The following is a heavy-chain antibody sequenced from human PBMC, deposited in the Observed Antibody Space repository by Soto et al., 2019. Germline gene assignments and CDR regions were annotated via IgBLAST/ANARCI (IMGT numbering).Heavy chain of an antibody. CDR3: TSRNDPFDY. J-gene: IGHJ4*02. V-gene: IGHV3-73*01. Sequence: PGGSLRLSCAASGFTFSGSAMHWVRQASGKGLEWVGRIRSKANSYATAYAASVKGRFTISRDDSKNTAYLQMNSLKTEDTAVYYCTSRNDPFDYWGQGTLVTVSS. CDR1: GFTFSGSA. CDR2: IRSKANSYAT. D-gene: IGHD1-1*01.